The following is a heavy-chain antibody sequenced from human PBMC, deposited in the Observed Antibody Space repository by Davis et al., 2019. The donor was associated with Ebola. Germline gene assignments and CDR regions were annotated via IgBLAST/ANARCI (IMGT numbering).Heavy chain of an antibody. V-gene: IGHV3-30*04. CDR2: ISYDGSNK. CDR1: GFTFSRYA. J-gene: IGHJ6*01. CDR3: TLLQEHL. Sequence: GESLKISCAASGFTFSRYAMHWVRQAPGKGLECVAVISYDGSNKYYADSVRGRFTISRDNSKNTLYVQMNSLHQGPIGLPPGTLLQEHLWG.